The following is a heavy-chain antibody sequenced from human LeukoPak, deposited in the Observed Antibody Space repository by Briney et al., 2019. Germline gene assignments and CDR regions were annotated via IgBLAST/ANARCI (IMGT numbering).Heavy chain of an antibody. V-gene: IGHV3-21*01. J-gene: IGHJ5*02. D-gene: IGHD6-6*01. CDR3: ARGSSIAARYNWFDP. CDR2: ISSSSSYI. Sequence: GGSLRLSCAASGFTFSSYSMNWVRQAPGKGLEWVSSISSSSSYIYYADSVKGRFTISRDNAKNSLYLQMNSLRAEDTAVYYCARGSSIAARYNWFDPWGQGTLVTVSS. CDR1: GFTFSSYS.